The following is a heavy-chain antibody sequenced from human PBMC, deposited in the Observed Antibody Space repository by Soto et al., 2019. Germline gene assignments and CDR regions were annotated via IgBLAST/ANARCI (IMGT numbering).Heavy chain of an antibody. Sequence: SETLSLTCAVSGGSISSSNWWSWVRQPPGKGLEWIGEIYHSGSTNYNPSLKSRVTISVDKSKNQFSLKLSSVTAPDTAVYYCARVAGIAAAGTPYYYYGMDVWGQGTTVTVSS. V-gene: IGHV4-4*02. J-gene: IGHJ6*02. CDR3: ARVAGIAAAGTPYYYYGMDV. CDR1: GGSISSSNW. CDR2: IYHSGST. D-gene: IGHD6-13*01.